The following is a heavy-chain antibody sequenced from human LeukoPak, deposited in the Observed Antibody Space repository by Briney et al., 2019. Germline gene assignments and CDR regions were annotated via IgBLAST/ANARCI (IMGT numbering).Heavy chain of an antibody. D-gene: IGHD4-17*01. CDR2: IYSGGST. J-gene: IGHJ5*02. CDR3: ARRFYGDNWFDP. CDR1: GFTVSSNY. V-gene: IGHV3-53*01. Sequence: GGSLRLSCAASGFTVSSNYMSWVRQAPGKGLEWVSVIYSGGSTYYADSVKGRFTISRDNSKNTLYLQMNSLRAEDTAVYYCARRFYGDNWFDPWGQGTLVTVSS.